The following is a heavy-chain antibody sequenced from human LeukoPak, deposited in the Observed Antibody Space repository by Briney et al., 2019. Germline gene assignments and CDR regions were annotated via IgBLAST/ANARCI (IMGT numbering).Heavy chain of an antibody. CDR2: IYYSGST. D-gene: IGHD6-13*01. CDR3: AREAGIAAAGTGVGTFDY. V-gene: IGHV4-61*01. J-gene: IGHJ4*02. CDR1: GGSVSSGSYS. Sequence: PSETPSLTCTVSGGSVSSGSYSWSWIRQPPGKGLEWIGYIYYSGSTNYNPSLKSRVTISVDTSKNQFSLKLSSVTAADTAVYYCAREAGIAAAGTGVGTFDYWGQGTLVTVSS.